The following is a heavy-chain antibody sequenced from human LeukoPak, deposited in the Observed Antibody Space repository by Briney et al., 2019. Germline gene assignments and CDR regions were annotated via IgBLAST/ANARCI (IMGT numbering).Heavy chain of an antibody. D-gene: IGHD3-22*01. CDR2: IYWDDDK. CDR3: AHNMIVAFTQGGLFDS. J-gene: IGHJ4*02. CDR1: GFSLSTRGGG. Sequence: ESGPTLVKPTQTLTLTCTFSGFSLSTRGGGVGWIRQPPEKALEWLALIYWDDDKRYSPSLKSRHTITKDTSKNQVVLTMTNMDPVDTATYYCAHNMIVAFTQGGLFDSWGQGTLVTVSS. V-gene: IGHV2-5*02.